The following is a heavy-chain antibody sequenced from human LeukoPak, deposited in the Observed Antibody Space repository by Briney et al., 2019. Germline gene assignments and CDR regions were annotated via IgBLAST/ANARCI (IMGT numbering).Heavy chain of an antibody. V-gene: IGHV3-48*02. CDR1: GFTFSSDS. Sequence: PGGSLRLSCAASGFTFSSDSMNWVRQAPGKGLEWVSYISSSSSTIYYADSVKGRFTISRDNAKNSLYLQMNSLRDEDTAVYYCARVSSSRETYAFDIWGQGTMVTVSS. CDR2: ISSSSSTI. D-gene: IGHD6-13*01. J-gene: IGHJ3*02. CDR3: ARVSSSRETYAFDI.